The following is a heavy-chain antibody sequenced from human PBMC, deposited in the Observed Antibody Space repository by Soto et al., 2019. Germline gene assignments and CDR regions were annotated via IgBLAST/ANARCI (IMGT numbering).Heavy chain of an antibody. V-gene: IGHV3-21*01. CDR3: ARGGVVITEYYYYGMDV. D-gene: IGHD3-3*01. Sequence: VGSLRLSCAASGFTFSSYSMNWVRQAPGKGLEWVSSISSSSSYIYYADSVKGRFTISRDNAKNSLYLQMNSLRAEDTAVYYCARGGVVITEYYYYGMDVWGQGTTVTVSS. J-gene: IGHJ6*02. CDR2: ISSSSSYI. CDR1: GFTFSSYS.